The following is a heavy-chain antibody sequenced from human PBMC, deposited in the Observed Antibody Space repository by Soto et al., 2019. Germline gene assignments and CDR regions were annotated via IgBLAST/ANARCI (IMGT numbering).Heavy chain of an antibody. Sequence: GGSLRLSCAASGFTVSSNYMSWVRQAPGKGLEWVSVIYSGGSTYYADSVKGRFTISRDNSKNTLYLQMNSLRAEDTAVYYCASPDSAQTYYYYYMDVWGKGTTVTVSS. CDR1: GFTVSSNY. CDR2: IYSGGST. CDR3: ASPDSAQTYYYYYMDV. D-gene: IGHD1-26*01. V-gene: IGHV3-66*01. J-gene: IGHJ6*03.